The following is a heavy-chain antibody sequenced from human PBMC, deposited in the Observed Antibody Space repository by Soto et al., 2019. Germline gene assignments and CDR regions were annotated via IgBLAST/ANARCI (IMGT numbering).Heavy chain of an antibody. D-gene: IGHD3-10*01. CDR1: GFTFSSYA. CDR2: ISGSGGST. CDR3: AKGSGGLIPPYNWFDP. Sequence: GGSLRLSCAASGFTFSSYAMSWVRQAPGKGLEWVSAISGSGGSTYYADSVKGRFTISRDNSKNTLYLQMNSLRAEDTAVYYCAKGSGGLIPPYNWFDPWGQGTLVTVSS. J-gene: IGHJ5*02. V-gene: IGHV3-23*01.